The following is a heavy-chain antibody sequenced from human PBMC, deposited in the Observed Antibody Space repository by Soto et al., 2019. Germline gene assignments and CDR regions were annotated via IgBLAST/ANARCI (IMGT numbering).Heavy chain of an antibody. J-gene: IGHJ6*02. V-gene: IGHV1-69*13. D-gene: IGHD3-3*01. CDR2: IIPIFGTA. CDR1: GGTFSSYA. Sequence: SVKVSCKASGGTFSSYAISWVRQAPGQGLEWMGGIIPIFGTANYAQKFQGRVTITADESTSTAYMELSSLRSEDTAVYYCARAITIFGVVLGYYGMDVWGQGTTVTVSS. CDR3: ARAITIFGVVLGYYGMDV.